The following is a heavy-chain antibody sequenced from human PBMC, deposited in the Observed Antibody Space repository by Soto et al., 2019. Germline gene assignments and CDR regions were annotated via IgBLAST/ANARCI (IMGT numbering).Heavy chain of an antibody. V-gene: IGHV4-34*01. CDR2: INHSGTA. J-gene: IGHJ6*03. D-gene: IGHD3-9*01. CDR1: GGSLSGYY. Sequence: QVHLEQWGAGLLNPSETLSLTCAVYGGSLSGYYWSWLLQSPGKGLEWIGEINHSGTANYNPSLKTRVTISADTSKHQFSLRLTSVTAADSAVYYCASYHFLDLWTGSRHYMDVWGRGTPVTVSS. CDR3: ASYHFLDLWTGSRHYMDV.